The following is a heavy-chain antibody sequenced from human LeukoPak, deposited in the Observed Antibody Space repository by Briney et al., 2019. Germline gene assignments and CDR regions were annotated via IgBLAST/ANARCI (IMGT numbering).Heavy chain of an antibody. V-gene: IGHV1-24*01. CDR2: FDPEDGET. D-gene: IGHD2-2*01. J-gene: IGHJ4*02. CDR1: GYTLTKLS. Sequence: ASVKVSCKVSGYTLTKLSMHWVRQAPGKGLEWMGGFDPEDGETIHAQKFQGRVTMTEDTSTDTAYMELSSLRSEDTAVYYCATAVVPAARKDYWGQGTLVTVSS. CDR3: ATAVVPAARKDY.